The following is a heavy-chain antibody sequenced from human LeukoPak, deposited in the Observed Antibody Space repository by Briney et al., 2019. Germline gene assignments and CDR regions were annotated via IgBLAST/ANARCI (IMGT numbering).Heavy chain of an antibody. CDR1: GFTVSSNY. V-gene: IGHV3-53*01. CDR2: MYSGGST. D-gene: IGHD3-22*01. J-gene: IGHJ4*02. Sequence: GGSLRLSCAVSGFTVSSNYMNWVRHAPGKGLEWVSVMYSGGSTYYADSVKGRFTISRDNSKNTLYLQMNNLRAEDTAVYFCERERADDSGIQWGQGTLVTVSS. CDR3: ERERADDSGIQ.